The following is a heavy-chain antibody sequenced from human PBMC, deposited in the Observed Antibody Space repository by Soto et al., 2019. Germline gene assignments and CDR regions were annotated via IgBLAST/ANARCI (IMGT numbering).Heavy chain of an antibody. CDR3: ARHFQATGLYGMDV. D-gene: IGHD3-9*01. Sequence: QVQLQESGPGLVKPSETLSLTCTVSGGSISNYYWSWIRQPPGKGLEWIGYIYNSGSANQNPSLKSQVNISVDTSKNQFSLKVYSVTAADTAVYYCARHFQATGLYGMDVWGQGTTVTVSS. V-gene: IGHV4-59*03. CDR2: IYNSGSA. J-gene: IGHJ6*02. CDR1: GGSISNYY.